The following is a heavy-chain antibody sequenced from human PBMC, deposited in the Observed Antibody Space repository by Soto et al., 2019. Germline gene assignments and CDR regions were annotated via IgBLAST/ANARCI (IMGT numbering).Heavy chain of an antibody. V-gene: IGHV3-11*06. CDR3: ARSNGSSWYGDAFDS. J-gene: IGHJ3*02. D-gene: IGHD6-13*01. Sequence: GGSLRLSCAASGFTFSDYYMSWIRQAPGKGLEWVSYISSSSDTNYADSVKGCFTISRDNAKNSLYLQMNSLRAEDTAVYYCARSNGSSWYGDAFDSWGQGTLVTVSS. CDR1: GFTFSDYY. CDR2: ISSSSDT.